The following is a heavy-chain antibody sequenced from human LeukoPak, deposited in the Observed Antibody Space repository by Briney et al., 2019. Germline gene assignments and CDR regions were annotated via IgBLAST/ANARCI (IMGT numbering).Heavy chain of an antibody. V-gene: IGHV3-30*03. CDR1: GFTFSSYG. Sequence: GGSLRLSCAASGFTFSSYGMHWVRQAPGKGLEWVAVISYDGSNKYYADSVKGRFTISRDNSKNTLYLQMNGLRAEDTAVYYCARRYGDYGDFDYWGQGTLVTVSS. J-gene: IGHJ4*02. CDR3: ARRYGDYGDFDY. CDR2: ISYDGSNK. D-gene: IGHD4-17*01.